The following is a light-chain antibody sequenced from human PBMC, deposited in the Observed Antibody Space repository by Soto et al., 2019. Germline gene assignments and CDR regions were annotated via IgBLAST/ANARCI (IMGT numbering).Light chain of an antibody. CDR1: QSISSW. Sequence: SAYEGDNVIITRRASQSISSWLAWYQQKPGKAHKLLIYDASSLESGVPSRFSGSGSGTEFTLTISSLQPDDFAPYYCQQDNSYTLTFGQGTLLEIK. CDR2: DAS. V-gene: IGKV1-5*01. J-gene: IGKJ5*01. CDR3: QQDNSYTLT.